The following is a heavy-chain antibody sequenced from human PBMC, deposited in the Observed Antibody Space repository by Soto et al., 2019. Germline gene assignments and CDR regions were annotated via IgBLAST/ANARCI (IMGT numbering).Heavy chain of an antibody. CDR1: GFTFSNSG. J-gene: IGHJ5*02. D-gene: IGHD2-21*02. V-gene: IGHV1-58*02. CDR2: IVVGSGNT. Sequence: SVKVSCKASGFTFSNSGIHWVRQAPGQRLEWIGWIVVGSGNTDYAQKFQERVTINRDVSTNTAYMELTSLRSEDTAVYYCAADSAPTDPYKWFEPWGQGTLVTVS. CDR3: AADSAPTDPYKWFEP.